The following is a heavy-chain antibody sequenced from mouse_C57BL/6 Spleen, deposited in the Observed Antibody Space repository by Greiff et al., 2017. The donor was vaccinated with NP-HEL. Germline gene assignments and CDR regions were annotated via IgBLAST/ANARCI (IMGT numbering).Heavy chain of an antibody. CDR2: IYPGSGST. Sequence: QVQLQQPGAELVKPGASVKMSCKASGFTFTSYWITWVKQRPGQGLAWIGDIYPGSGSTYYNEKFKSMATLTVDTSSRTAYMQLSSLTSEDSAVDYCARGLRRYFDVWGTGTTVTVSS. CDR3: ARGLRRYFDV. J-gene: IGHJ1*03. CDR1: GFTFTSYW. V-gene: IGHV1-55*01. D-gene: IGHD2-2*01.